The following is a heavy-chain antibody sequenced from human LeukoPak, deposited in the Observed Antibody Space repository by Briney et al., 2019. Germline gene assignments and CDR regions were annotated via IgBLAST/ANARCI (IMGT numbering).Heavy chain of an antibody. J-gene: IGHJ5*02. CDR1: GGSINNTNYY. CDR3: ARGGGPAVDNWFDP. Sequence: NPSETLSLTCSVSGGSINNTNYYWGWIRQPPGKGLEWIGYIYYSGSTNYNPSLKSRVTISVDTSKNQFSLKLSSVTAADTAVYYCARGGGPAVDNWFDPWGQGTLVTVSS. V-gene: IGHV4-61*05. D-gene: IGHD1-26*01. CDR2: IYYSGST.